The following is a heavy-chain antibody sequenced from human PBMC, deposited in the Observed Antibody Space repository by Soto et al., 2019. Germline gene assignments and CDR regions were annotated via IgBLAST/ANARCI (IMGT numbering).Heavy chain of an antibody. J-gene: IGHJ6*02. V-gene: IGHV1-69*12. Sequence: QVQLVQSGAEVKKPGSSVKVSCKASGGTFSSYAISWVRQAPGQGLEWMGGIIPIFGTANYAQKFQGRVTMTADESTGTAYMELSSLRSEDTAVYYCARHVPAAGYYYGMDVWGQGTTVTGSS. CDR1: GGTFSSYA. CDR3: ARHVPAAGYYYGMDV. CDR2: IIPIFGTA. D-gene: IGHD2-2*01.